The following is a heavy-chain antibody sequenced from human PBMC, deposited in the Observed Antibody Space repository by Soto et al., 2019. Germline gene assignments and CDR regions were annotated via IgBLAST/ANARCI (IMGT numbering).Heavy chain of an antibody. Sequence: PSETLSLPCHVSGVSIDKYYWTWIRQSPGRGLEWIGYIFYTGGTNYNPSLKSRVTISADVSKSQVSLKMTSVTAADTALYYCARGIQPPTLSPWDVWGQGSPVTVSS. J-gene: IGHJ6*01. D-gene: IGHD1-1*01. CDR1: GVSIDKYY. V-gene: IGHV4-59*01. CDR2: IFYTGGT. CDR3: ARGIQPPTLSPWDV.